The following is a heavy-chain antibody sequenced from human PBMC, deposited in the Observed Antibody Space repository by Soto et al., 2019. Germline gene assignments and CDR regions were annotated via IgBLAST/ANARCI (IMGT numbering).Heavy chain of an antibody. CDR3: ALGSAHWQVYYYGMDV. J-gene: IGHJ6*02. D-gene: IGHD3-10*01. CDR2: IYYSGST. Sequence: SEPLCITCAVAGGSVSSSSYYWGWFRQPPGKGLEWIGSIYYSGSTYYNPSLKSRVTISVDTSKNQFSLKLSSVTAADTAVYYCALGSAHWQVYYYGMDVWGQGTTVTVSS. CDR1: GGSVSSSSYY. V-gene: IGHV4-39*01.